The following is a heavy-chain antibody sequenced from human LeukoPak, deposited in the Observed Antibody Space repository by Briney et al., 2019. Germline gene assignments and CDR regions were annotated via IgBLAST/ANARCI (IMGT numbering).Heavy chain of an antibody. CDR1: GFPFSSYN. D-gene: IGHD3-9*01. Sequence: PGGSLRLSCAASGFPFSSYNMNWVRQAPGKGLQWVSYISSSSTVIYYADSVKGRFTISRDNAKNSLYLQMNSLRAEDTAVYYCARATGARKMDVWGKGTTVTVSS. CDR2: ISSSSTVI. J-gene: IGHJ6*04. V-gene: IGHV3-48*01. CDR3: ARATGARKMDV.